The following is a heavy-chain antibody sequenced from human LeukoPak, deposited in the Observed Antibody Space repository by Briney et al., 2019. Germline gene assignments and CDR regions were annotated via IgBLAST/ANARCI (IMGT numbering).Heavy chain of an antibody. Sequence: GGSLRLSCTVSGFTFSSYWMHWVRQAPGMGLVWVSRINTDGSTTSYADSVKGRFTISRDNAKNTLYLQVNSLRAEDTAVYYCARGGLEPVDYWGQGTLVTVSS. CDR2: INTDGSTT. V-gene: IGHV3-74*01. CDR3: ARGGLEPVDY. CDR1: GFTFSSYW. J-gene: IGHJ4*02. D-gene: IGHD5-24*01.